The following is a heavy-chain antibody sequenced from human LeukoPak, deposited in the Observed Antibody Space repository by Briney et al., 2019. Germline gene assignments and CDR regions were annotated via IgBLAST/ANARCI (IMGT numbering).Heavy chain of an antibody. CDR1: GGSISSYY. CDR2: IYTSGTT. D-gene: IGHD3-10*01. Sequence: SETLSLTCTVSGGSISSYYWSWIRQPAGKGLEWIGRIYTSGTTHYNPSLKSRVTMSVDTSKNQFSLKLSSVTAADTAVYYCARDGRDVLLWFGELNWFDPWGQGTLVTVSS. CDR3: ARDGRDVLLWFGELNWFDP. J-gene: IGHJ5*02. V-gene: IGHV4-4*07.